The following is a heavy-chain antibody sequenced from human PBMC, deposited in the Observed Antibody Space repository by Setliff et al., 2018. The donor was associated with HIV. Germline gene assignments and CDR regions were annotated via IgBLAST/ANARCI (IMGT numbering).Heavy chain of an antibody. CDR1: GGSASNSRYY. V-gene: IGHV4-39*01. D-gene: IGHD3-22*01. CDR3: ASRVYYYDSNNFLREEGFDP. J-gene: IGHJ5*02. CDR2: IYYNEKT. Sequence: SETLSLTCTVSGGSASNSRYYWAWIRRPPGKGPEYIGSIYYNEKTYYSPSLKSRVTISIDTSKNQFSLNLTSVTAADSAVYYCASRVYYYDSNNFLREEGFDPWGQGTLVTVSS.